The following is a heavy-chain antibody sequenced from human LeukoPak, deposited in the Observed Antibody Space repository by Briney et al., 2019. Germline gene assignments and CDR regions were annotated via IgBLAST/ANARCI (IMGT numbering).Heavy chain of an antibody. Sequence: SETLFLTCAVYGGSFSGYYWSWIRQPPGKGLEWIGEINHSGSTNYNPSLKSRLTISVDTSKNQFSLKLSSVTAADTAVCYCARGFYDFWSGYRLSVTRNPKRFDPWGQGTLVTVSS. CDR2: INHSGST. D-gene: IGHD3-3*01. CDR1: GGSFSGYY. V-gene: IGHV4-34*01. CDR3: ARGFYDFWSGYRLSVTRNPKRFDP. J-gene: IGHJ5*02.